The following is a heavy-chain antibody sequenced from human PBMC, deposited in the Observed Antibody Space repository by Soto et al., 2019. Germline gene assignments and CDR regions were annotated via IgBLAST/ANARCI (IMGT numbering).Heavy chain of an antibody. Sequence: TLSLTCTVSGGSMSSHYWTWLRQPPGKGLEWIGYISYSGSTYYNPSLKSRVTISADTSRNQFSLKLSSVIAADTAVYYCARADPDASVGYWGQGTLVTVSS. CDR3: ARADPDASVGY. CDR2: ISYSGST. CDR1: GGSMSSHY. D-gene: IGHD3-16*01. V-gene: IGHV4-59*11. J-gene: IGHJ4*02.